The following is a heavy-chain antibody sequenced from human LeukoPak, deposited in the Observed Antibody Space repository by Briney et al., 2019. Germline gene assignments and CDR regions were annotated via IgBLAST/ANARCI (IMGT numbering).Heavy chain of an antibody. J-gene: IGHJ4*02. V-gene: IGHV1-69*13. CDR2: ITPIFGTA. Sequence: ASVKVSCKASGGTFSSYAISWVRQAPGQGLEWMGGITPIFGTANYAQKFQGRVTITADESTSTAYMELSSLRSEDTAVYYCAREGVVPAAEDYWGQGTLVTVSS. CDR3: AREGVVPAAEDY. D-gene: IGHD2-2*01. CDR1: GGTFSSYA.